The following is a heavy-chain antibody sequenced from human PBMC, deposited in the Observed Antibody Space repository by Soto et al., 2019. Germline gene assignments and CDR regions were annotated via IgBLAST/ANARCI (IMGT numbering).Heavy chain of an antibody. V-gene: IGHV3-30-3*01. CDR1: GFTFSRYA. J-gene: IGHJ4*02. CDR2: ISYGATNK. CDR3: ARDRGDIAGGFDY. Sequence: QVQVVESGGGVVQPGRSLRLSCAASGFTFSRYAMHWVRQAPGKGLEWVAVISYGATNKYYADSVKGRFTISRDNSKRTLYLKRTGLRPEDTVVYYWARDRGDIAGGFDYWGQGTLVPVSS. D-gene: IGHD6-13*01.